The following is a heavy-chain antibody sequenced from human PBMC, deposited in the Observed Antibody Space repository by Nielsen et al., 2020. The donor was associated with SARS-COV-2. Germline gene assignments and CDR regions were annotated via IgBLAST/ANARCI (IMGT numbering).Heavy chain of an antibody. J-gene: IGHJ6*02. Sequence: SETLSLTCTVSGGSISGYYWSWIRQPPGKGLEWIGEINHSGSTNYNPPLKSRVTISVDTSKNQFSLKLSSVTAADTAVYYCANGDYGGGYYYYYGMDVWGQGTTVTVSS. CDR3: ANGDYGGGYYYYYGMDV. CDR1: GGSISGYY. D-gene: IGHD4-17*01. V-gene: IGHV4-34*01. CDR2: INHSGST.